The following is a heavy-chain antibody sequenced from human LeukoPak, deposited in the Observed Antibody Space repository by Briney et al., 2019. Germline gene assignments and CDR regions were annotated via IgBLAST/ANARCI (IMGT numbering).Heavy chain of an antibody. J-gene: IGHJ6*02. CDR1: GSTFSSYG. Sequence: GGSLRLSWAASGSTFSSYGMHWVRQAPGKGLEWVAVIWCDGSNKYYADSVKGRFTISRDNSKNTLYLQMNSLRAEDTAVYYCARTRVDTAMVSETTYYYYYGMDVWGQGTTVTVSS. CDR2: IWCDGSNK. V-gene: IGHV3-33*01. D-gene: IGHD5-18*01. CDR3: ARTRVDTAMVSETTYYYYYGMDV.